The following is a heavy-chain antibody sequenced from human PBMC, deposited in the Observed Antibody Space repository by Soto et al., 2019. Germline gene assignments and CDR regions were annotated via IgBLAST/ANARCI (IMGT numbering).Heavy chain of an antibody. D-gene: IGHD6-19*01. CDR2: ISSSSSYI. J-gene: IGHJ6*02. V-gene: IGHV3-21*01. Sequence: GWSLRLSCAASGFTFSSYSTNWVRQAPGKGLEWVSSISSSSSYIYYADSVKGRFTISRDNAKNSLYLQMNSLRAEDTAVYYCARDVSYSSGWYGGHYYYGMDVWGPGTTVTGS. CDR1: GFTFSSYS. CDR3: ARDVSYSSGWYGGHYYYGMDV.